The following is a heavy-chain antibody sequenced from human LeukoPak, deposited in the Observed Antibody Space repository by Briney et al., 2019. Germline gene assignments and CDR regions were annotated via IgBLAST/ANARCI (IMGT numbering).Heavy chain of an antibody. Sequence: SETLSLTCTVSGYSISSGYDWGWIRQPPGKGLEWIGSIYHSGSTYYNPSLKSRVTISVDTSKNQFSLKLSSVTAADTAVYYCARLHYDSSCYYYGFDYWGQGTLVTVSS. V-gene: IGHV4-38-2*02. CDR3: ARLHYDSSCYYYGFDY. CDR2: IYHSGST. D-gene: IGHD3-22*01. J-gene: IGHJ4*02. CDR1: GYSISSGYD.